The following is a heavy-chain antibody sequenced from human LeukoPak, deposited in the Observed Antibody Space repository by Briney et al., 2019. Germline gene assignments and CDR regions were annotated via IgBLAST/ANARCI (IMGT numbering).Heavy chain of an antibody. D-gene: IGHD4-23*01. CDR1: GFTFSSYA. V-gene: IGHV3-30-3*01. CDR2: ISYDGSNK. CDR3: ARAPRWSQYSFDY. Sequence: GRSLRLSCAASGFTFSSYAMHWVRQAPGKGLEWVAVISYDGSNKYYADSVKGRFTISRDDSENTLYLQMISVRDEDTAVYYCARAPRWSQYSFDYRGQGTLVTVSS. J-gene: IGHJ4*02.